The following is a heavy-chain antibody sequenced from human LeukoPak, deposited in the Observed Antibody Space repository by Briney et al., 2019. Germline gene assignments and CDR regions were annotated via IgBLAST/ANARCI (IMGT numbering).Heavy chain of an antibody. CDR3: AHRGKWPNYFDY. J-gene: IGHJ4*02. CDR2: IYWNDDK. V-gene: IGHV2-5*01. Sequence: SGPTLVNPTQTLTLTCTFSVFSLSTSGVGVGWIRQPPGKALEWLALIYWNDDKRYSPSLKSRLTITKDTSKNQVVLTMTNMDPMDTATYYCAHRGKWPNYFDYWGQGTLVTVSS. D-gene: IGHD5-12*01. CDR1: VFSLSTSGVG.